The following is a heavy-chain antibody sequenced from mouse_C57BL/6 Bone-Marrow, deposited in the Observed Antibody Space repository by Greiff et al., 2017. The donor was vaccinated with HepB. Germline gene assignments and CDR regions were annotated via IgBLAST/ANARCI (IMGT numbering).Heavy chain of an antibody. CDR2: IDPSDSYT. CDR3: ARWVYYGNDY. Sequence: QVQLKQPGAELVKPGASVKLSCKASGYTFTSYWMQWVKQRPGQGLEWIGEIDPSDSYTNYNQKFKGKATLTVDTSSSTAYMQLSSLTSEDSAVYYCARWVYYGNDYWGQGTTLTVSS. J-gene: IGHJ2*01. V-gene: IGHV1-50*01. CDR1: GYTFTSYW. D-gene: IGHD2-1*01.